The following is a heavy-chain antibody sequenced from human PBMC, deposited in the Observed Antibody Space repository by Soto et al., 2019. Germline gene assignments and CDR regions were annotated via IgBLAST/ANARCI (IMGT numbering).Heavy chain of an antibody. CDR1: AFSLSTSGVG. Sequence: QITLKESGPTLVKPTQTLTLTCTFSAFSLSTSGVGVGWIRQPPGKALEWLTFIYWDDDKRYSPSLKSRLTNTKDTSKNQVVLTMTNMDPLDTATYYCARLVAACLTYYFDSWGQGTLVTVSS. V-gene: IGHV2-5*02. CDR3: ARLVAACLTYYFDS. D-gene: IGHD2-21*01. CDR2: IYWDDDK. J-gene: IGHJ4*02.